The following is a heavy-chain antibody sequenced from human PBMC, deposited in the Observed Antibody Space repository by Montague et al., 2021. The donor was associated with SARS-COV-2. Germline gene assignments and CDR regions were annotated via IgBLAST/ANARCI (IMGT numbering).Heavy chain of an antibody. CDR3: ARGTRYYYDSTYYFDH. D-gene: IGHD3-22*01. V-gene: IGHV4-59*13. CDR2: VYYSGSI. J-gene: IGHJ2*01. CDR1: GGSISTYS. Sequence: SETLSLTCTVSGGSISTYSWSWIRQPPGKGLEWIGYVYYSGSINYNPSXXSRVTLSIDTSKNQFPLKLSSVTAADTAVYFCARGTRYYYDSTYYFDHWGRGTLVTVSS.